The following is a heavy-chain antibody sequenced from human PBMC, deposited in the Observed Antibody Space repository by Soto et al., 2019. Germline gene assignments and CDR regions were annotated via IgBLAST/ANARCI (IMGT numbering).Heavy chain of an antibody. CDR1: GGSFSGYY. CDR2: INHSGST. V-gene: IGHV4-34*01. J-gene: IGHJ4*02. D-gene: IGHD5-12*01. CDR3: ARGKWLRSSLDD. Sequence: QVQLQQWGAGLLKPSETLSLTCAVYGGSFSGYYWSWIRQPPGKGLEWIGEINHSGSTNYNPSLKSRVTISVDTSKEQFCLKLSSVTAADTAVYYCARGKWLRSSLDDWGQGTLVTVSS.